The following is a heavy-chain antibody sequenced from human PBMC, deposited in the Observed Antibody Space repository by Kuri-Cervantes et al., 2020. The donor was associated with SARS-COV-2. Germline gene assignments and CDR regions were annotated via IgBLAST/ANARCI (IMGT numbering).Heavy chain of an antibody. Sequence: ASVKVSCKASGYTFTSYYMHWVRQAPGQGLEWMGIINPSGGSTSYAQKFQGRVTMTRDTSTSTVYMELSSLRSEDTALYHCARAGEPLFLRGAFDIWGQGTMVTVSS. CDR2: INPSGGST. CDR1: GYTFTSYY. J-gene: IGHJ3*02. D-gene: IGHD3-16*01. V-gene: IGHV1-46*01. CDR3: ARAGEPLFLRGAFDI.